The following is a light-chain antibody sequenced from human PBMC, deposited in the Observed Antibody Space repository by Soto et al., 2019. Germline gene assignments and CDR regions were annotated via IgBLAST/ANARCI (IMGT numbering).Light chain of an antibody. CDR2: DAS. V-gene: IGKV3-11*01. J-gene: IGKJ5*01. Sequence: EIVLTQSPPTLSLSPGERATLSFRSLQSVSSYLAWYQQKPGQAPRLLIYDASNRATGIPARFSGSGSGTDFTLTISSLEPEDFAVYYCQQRSNWPPVITFGQGTRLEIK. CDR1: QSVSSY. CDR3: QQRSNWPPVIT.